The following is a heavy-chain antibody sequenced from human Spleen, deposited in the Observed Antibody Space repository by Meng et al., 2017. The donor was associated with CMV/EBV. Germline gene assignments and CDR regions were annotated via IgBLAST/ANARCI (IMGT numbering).Heavy chain of an antibody. CDR1: GFTVSNNY. D-gene: IGHD6-13*01. CDR3: ARDGYSSSWTPHSWFDP. CDR2: IYSGGTT. Sequence: GESLKISCAVSGFTVSNNYMSWVRQAPGKGLEWVSVIYSGGTTYYADSVKGRFTISRDNSKNTLYLQMNSLRVEDTAVYYCARDGYSSSWTPHSWFDPWGQGTLVTVSS. J-gene: IGHJ5*02. V-gene: IGHV3-66*02.